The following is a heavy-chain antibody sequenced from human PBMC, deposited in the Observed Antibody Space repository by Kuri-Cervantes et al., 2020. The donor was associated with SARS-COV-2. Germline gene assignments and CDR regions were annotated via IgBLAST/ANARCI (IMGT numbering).Heavy chain of an antibody. CDR1: GYSFTMYP. J-gene: IGHJ1*01. V-gene: IGHV1-3*01. CDR3: ARSAAFYYDSSGYYYASANFQH. CDR2: INPGNGNT. D-gene: IGHD3-22*01. Sequence: VSVKVSCKASGYSFTMYPMHWVRQAPGQSLEWMGWINPGNGNTKYSQKFQDRVTITRDTSASTAYVELSSLRSEDTAVYYCARSAAFYYDSSGYYYASANFQHWGQGTLVTVSS.